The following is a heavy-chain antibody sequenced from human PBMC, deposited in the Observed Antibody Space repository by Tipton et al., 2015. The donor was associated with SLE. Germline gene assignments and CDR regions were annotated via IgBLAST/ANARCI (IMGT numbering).Heavy chain of an antibody. CDR3: VGGNFNYEDAVDV. D-gene: IGHD1-7*01. CDR1: GFSFSNYW. J-gene: IGHJ3*01. Sequence: SLRLSCAASGFSFSNYWIHWVRQVPGKGLEWVSTISGSGGTTYVADYVRGRFTISRDNSKNTLSLQMNSLRAEDTAVYYCVGGNFNYEDAVDVWGRGTMVTVSS. V-gene: IGHV3-23*01. CDR2: ISGSGGTT.